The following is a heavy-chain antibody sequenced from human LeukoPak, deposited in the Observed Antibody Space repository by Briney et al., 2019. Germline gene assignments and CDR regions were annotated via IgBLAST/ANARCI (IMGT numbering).Heavy chain of an antibody. CDR1: GFIVSDNY. CDR2: IYDTGST. V-gene: IGHV3-53*01. Sequence: PGGSLRLSCVASGFIVSDNYMSWVRQAPGKGLEWVSVIYDTGSTYYADSVRGRFSISRDNAKNSLYLQMNSLRAEDTAVYYCARAPSIAAAGIAHWGQGTLVTVSS. J-gene: IGHJ4*02. CDR3: ARAPSIAAAGIAH. D-gene: IGHD6-13*01.